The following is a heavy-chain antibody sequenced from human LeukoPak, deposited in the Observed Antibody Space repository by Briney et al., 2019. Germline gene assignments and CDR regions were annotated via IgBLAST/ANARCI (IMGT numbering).Heavy chain of an antibody. Sequence: GRSLRLSCAVSGFTFDVYAMHWVRQAPGKGLEGVSGISRNSGSIGYADSVKGRFTISRDNAKNSLYLQMNSLRAEDTALYYCAKAGAYDSSGSFDYWGQGTLVTVSS. CDR2: ISRNSGSI. D-gene: IGHD3-22*01. V-gene: IGHV3-9*01. CDR1: GFTFDVYA. CDR3: AKAGAYDSSGSFDY. J-gene: IGHJ4*02.